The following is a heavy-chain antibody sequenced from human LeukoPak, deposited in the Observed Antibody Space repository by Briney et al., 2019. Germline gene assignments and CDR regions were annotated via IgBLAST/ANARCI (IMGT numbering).Heavy chain of an antibody. CDR3: ARARGKYSSGWSLLDY. D-gene: IGHD6-19*01. CDR1: GGSISSGDYY. Sequence: SETLSLTCTVSGGSISSGDYYWSWIRQPPGKGLEWIGYIYYTGSTHYNPSLKSRVTISVDTSKNQFSLKLSSVTAADTAVYYCARARGKYSSGWSLLDYWGQGTLVTVSS. CDR2: IYYTGST. V-gene: IGHV4-30-4*01. J-gene: IGHJ4*02.